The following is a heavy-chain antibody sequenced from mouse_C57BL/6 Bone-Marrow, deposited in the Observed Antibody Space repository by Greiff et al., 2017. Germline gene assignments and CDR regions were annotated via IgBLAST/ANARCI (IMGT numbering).Heavy chain of an antibody. Sequence: QVQLKQSGPGLVQPSQSLSITCTVSGFSLTSYGVHWVRQSPGKGLEGMGVIWSGGSTDFNAAFISRLSISKDNPNSQVFFKMNSLQADDTAIYYCARNQGNNWAWFAYWGQGTLVTVSA. CDR2: IWSGGST. V-gene: IGHV2-2*01. CDR1: GFSLTSYG. CDR3: ARNQGNNWAWFAY. J-gene: IGHJ3*01. D-gene: IGHD4-1*01.